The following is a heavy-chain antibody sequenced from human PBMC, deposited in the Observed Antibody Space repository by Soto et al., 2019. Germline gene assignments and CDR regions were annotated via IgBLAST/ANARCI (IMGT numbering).Heavy chain of an antibody. Sequence: PGGSLRLSCAASGFTVSSNYMSWVRQAPGKRLEWVSVIYSGGSTYYADSVKGRFTISRDNSKNTLYLQMNSLRAEDTAVYYCARGGYSSGWTRGWFDPWGQGTLVTVSS. CDR3: ARGGYSSGWTRGWFDP. CDR1: GFTVSSNY. J-gene: IGHJ5*02. V-gene: IGHV3-53*01. CDR2: IYSGGST. D-gene: IGHD6-19*01.